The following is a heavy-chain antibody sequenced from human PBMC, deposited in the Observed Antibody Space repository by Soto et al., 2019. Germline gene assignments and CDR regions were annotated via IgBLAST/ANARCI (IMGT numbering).Heavy chain of an antibody. CDR2: IIPIFGTA. Sequence: SVKVSCKASGGTFSSYAISWVRQAPGQGLEWMGGIIPIFGTANYAQKFQGRVTITADKSTSTAYMEVSSLRSEDTAVYYCARDIGPDSSSSSFYYYYGMDVWGQGTTVTVSS. CDR3: ARDIGPDSSSSSFYYYYGMDV. D-gene: IGHD6-6*01. CDR1: GGTFSSYA. V-gene: IGHV1-69*06. J-gene: IGHJ6*02.